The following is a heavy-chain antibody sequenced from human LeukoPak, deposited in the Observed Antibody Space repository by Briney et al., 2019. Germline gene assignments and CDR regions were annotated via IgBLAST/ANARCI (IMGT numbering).Heavy chain of an antibody. J-gene: IGHJ4*02. CDR2: ISGSGGST. V-gene: IGHV3-23*01. CDR1: GSTFSSYA. CDR3: AKDKIAAAGAAYYFDY. D-gene: IGHD6-13*01. Sequence: GGSLRLSCAASGSTFSSYAMSWVRQAPGKGLEWVSAISGSGGSTYYADSVKGRFTISRDNSKNTLYLQMNSLRAEDTAVYYCAKDKIAAAGAAYYFDYWGQGTLVTVSS.